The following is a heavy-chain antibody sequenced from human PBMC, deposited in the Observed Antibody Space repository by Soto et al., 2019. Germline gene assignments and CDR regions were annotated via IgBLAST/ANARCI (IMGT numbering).Heavy chain of an antibody. CDR2: ISYDGSNK. CDR3: ARVVDSNYNIYYYYYGMDV. CDR1: GFTFSSYA. V-gene: IGHV3-30-3*01. D-gene: IGHD4-4*01. Sequence: PGGSLRLSCAASGFTFSSYAMHWVRQAPGKGLEWVAVISYDGSNKYYADSVKGRFTISRDNSKNTLYLQMNSLRAEDTAVYYCARVVDSNYNIYYYYYGMDVWGQGTTVTVPS. J-gene: IGHJ6*02.